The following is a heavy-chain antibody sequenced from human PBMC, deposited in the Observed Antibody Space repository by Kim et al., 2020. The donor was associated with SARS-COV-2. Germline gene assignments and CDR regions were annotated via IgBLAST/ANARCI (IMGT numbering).Heavy chain of an antibody. Sequence: GGSLRLSCAASGFTFSGSAMHWVRQASGKGLEWVGRIRSKANSYATAYAASVKGRFTISRDDSKNTAYLQMNSLKTEDTAVYYCTSLQTGWDNSSSWYQALYYYYYGMDAWGQGTTVTVSS. J-gene: IGHJ6*02. D-gene: IGHD6-13*01. CDR3: TSLQTGWDNSSSWYQALYYYYYGMDA. V-gene: IGHV3-73*01. CDR2: IRSKANSYAT. CDR1: GFTFSGSA.